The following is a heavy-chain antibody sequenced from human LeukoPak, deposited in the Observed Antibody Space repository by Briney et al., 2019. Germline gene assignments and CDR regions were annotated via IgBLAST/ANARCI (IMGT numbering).Heavy chain of an antibody. V-gene: IGHV5-51*01. CDR3: ARPWGSSGWPYYFDY. Sequence: SGESLKISCKGSGYSFTSYWIGWVRQMPGKGLEWMGIIYPGDSDTRYSPSFQGQVTISADKSISTAYLQWSSLKASDTAMYYCARPWGSSGWPYYFDYWGQGTLVTVSS. CDR2: IYPGDSDT. J-gene: IGHJ4*02. D-gene: IGHD6-19*01. CDR1: GYSFTSYW.